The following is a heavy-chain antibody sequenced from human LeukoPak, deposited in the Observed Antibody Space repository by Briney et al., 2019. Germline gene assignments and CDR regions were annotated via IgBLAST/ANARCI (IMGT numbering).Heavy chain of an antibody. CDR2: IYTSGST. Sequence: SETLSLTCAVSGGSISSSNWWSWVRQPPGKGLEWIGRIYTSGSTNYNPSLKSRVTMSVDTSKNQFSLKLSSVTAADTAVYYCARELYYDSSGYYKSDYYYYMDVWGKGTTVTISS. J-gene: IGHJ6*03. V-gene: IGHV4-4*02. D-gene: IGHD3-22*01. CDR3: ARELYYDSSGYYKSDYYYYMDV. CDR1: GGSISSSNW.